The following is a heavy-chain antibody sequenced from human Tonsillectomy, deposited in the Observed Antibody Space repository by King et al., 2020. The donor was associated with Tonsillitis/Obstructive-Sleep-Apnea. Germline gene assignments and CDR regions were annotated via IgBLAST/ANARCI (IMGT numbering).Heavy chain of an antibody. CDR2: ISSSSSYT. CDR3: ARDAEIVVVPAQNWFDP. Sequence: VQLVESGGGLVKPGGSLRLSCAASGFTFSDYYMSWIRQAPGKGLEGVSYISSSSSYTNYADSEKGRFTISRDNAKNSLYLQMNSLRAEDTAVYYCARDAEIVVVPAQNWFDPWGQGTLVTVSS. D-gene: IGHD2-2*01. V-gene: IGHV3-11*06. J-gene: IGHJ5*02. CDR1: GFTFSDYY.